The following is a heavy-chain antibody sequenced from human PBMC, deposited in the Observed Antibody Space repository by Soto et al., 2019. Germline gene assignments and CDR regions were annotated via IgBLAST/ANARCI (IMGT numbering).Heavy chain of an antibody. D-gene: IGHD1-26*01. CDR3: ARVPPNTTPAYYYDYAMDV. J-gene: IGHJ6*02. V-gene: IGHV1-8*01. CDR2: MNPNSGNT. Sequence: QVQLVQSGAEVKKPGASVKVSCKASGYTFSNYDINWMRQASGQGLEWMGWMNPNSGNTGYAQKFLGRVTMTRSTSIGPAYMELSSLRSEDTAVYYCARVPPNTTPAYYYDYAMDVWGQGTKITVSS. CDR1: GYTFSNYD.